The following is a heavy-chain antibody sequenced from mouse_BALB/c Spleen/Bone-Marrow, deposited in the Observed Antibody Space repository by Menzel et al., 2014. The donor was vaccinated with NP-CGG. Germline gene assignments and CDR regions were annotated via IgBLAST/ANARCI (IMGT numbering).Heavy chain of an antibody. CDR1: GYSFTGYY. Sequence: EVQLVESGPELVKPGASVKISCKASGYSFTGYYMHWVKQSHVKSLEWIGRINPYNGATSYNQNFKDKASLTVDKSSSTAYMELHSLTSEDSAVYYCARAAYYFDYWGQGTTLTVSS. CDR2: INPYNGAT. J-gene: IGHJ2*01. D-gene: IGHD1-2*01. CDR3: ARAAYYFDY. V-gene: IGHV1-31*01.